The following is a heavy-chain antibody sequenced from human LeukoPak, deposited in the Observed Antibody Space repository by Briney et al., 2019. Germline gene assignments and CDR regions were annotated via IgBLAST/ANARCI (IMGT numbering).Heavy chain of an antibody. D-gene: IGHD5-18*01. V-gene: IGHV3-66*01. CDR1: GFTVSSNY. CDR3: ARGNVDTGGMDV. CDR2: IYSGGST. J-gene: IGHJ6*02. Sequence: GGSLRLSCAASGFTVSSNYMSWVRQAPGKGLEWVSVIYSGGSTYYADSVKGRFTISRDNAKNSLYLQMNSLRAEDTAVYYCARGNVDTGGMDVWGQGTTVTVSS.